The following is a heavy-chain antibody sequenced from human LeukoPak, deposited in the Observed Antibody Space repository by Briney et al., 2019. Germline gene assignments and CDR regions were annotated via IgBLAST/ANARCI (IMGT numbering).Heavy chain of an antibody. CDR1: GGSISSYY. Sequence: SETLSLTCTVSGGSISSYYWNWIRQPPGKGLEWIGYIYYSGYTNYNPSLKSRVTISVDTSKNQFSLKLTSVTAADTAVYYCARPSAGSWYYFNYWSQGTLVTVSS. CDR3: ARPSAGSWYYFNY. V-gene: IGHV4-59*08. CDR2: IYYSGYT. J-gene: IGHJ4*02. D-gene: IGHD6-13*01.